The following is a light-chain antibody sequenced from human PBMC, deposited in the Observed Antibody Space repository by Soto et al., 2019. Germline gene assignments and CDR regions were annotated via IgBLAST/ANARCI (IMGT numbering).Light chain of an antibody. V-gene: IGKV3-20*01. J-gene: IGKJ3*01. CDR2: GAS. Sequence: EIVLTQSPGTLSLSPGERATLSCRAHQSVSSSYLAWYQQKPGQAPRLLIYGASSRATGIPDRFSGSGSGTDFTLTISRLEPEDFAVYYCQQYGSSPAFGPGTKVDIK. CDR1: QSVSSSY. CDR3: QQYGSSPA.